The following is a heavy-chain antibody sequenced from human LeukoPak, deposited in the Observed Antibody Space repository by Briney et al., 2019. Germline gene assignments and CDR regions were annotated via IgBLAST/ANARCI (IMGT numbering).Heavy chain of an antibody. D-gene: IGHD1-26*01. Sequence: PSETLSLTCAVYGGTFSGYYWSWIRQPPGKRLEWVGESNDSGGTNYNPSLKSRVTISADKSKNQVSLRLTSVTAADTAVYYCARLSVIVGAALEYYYYYMDVWGQGTTVTVSS. CDR3: ARLSVIVGAALEYYYYYMDV. CDR2: SNDSGGT. CDR1: GGTFSGYY. J-gene: IGHJ6*03. V-gene: IGHV4-34*01.